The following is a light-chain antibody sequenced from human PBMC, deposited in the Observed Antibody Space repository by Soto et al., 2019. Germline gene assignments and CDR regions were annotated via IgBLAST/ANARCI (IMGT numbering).Light chain of an antibody. Sequence: EIVLTQSPGTLSLSPGERATLSCRAIQSVSSSYVAWYQQKPGQAPRLLIYGASSRATGIPDGFSGSGSGTDFTLTISRLEPEDFAVYYCQQYGSSPPVTFCQGT. V-gene: IGKV3-20*01. CDR3: QQYGSSPPVT. CDR1: QSVSSSY. CDR2: GAS. J-gene: IGKJ1*01.